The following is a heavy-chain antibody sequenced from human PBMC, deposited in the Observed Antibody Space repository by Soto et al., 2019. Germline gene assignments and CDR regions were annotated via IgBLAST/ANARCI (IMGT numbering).Heavy chain of an antibody. CDR1: GFFFSTYA. CDR3: PHPRGYGVFAAVDI. CDR2: ISNNGDDT. J-gene: IGHJ3*02. Sequence: PGGSLRLSCAASGFFFSTYAMNWVRQAPGKGLEWVSAISNNGDDTYYAESVRGRFTISRDNSINTLYLQMSRLRTDDTAVYYCPHPRGYGVFAAVDIWGQGTKVTVSS. D-gene: IGHD4-17*01. V-gene: IGHV3-23*01.